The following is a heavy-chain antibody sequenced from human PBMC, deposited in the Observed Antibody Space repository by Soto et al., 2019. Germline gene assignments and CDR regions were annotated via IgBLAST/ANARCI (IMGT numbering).Heavy chain of an antibody. CDR3: ARDLGYYYDSSGRDGMDV. D-gene: IGHD3-22*01. CDR1: GFTFSSYS. CDR2: ISSSSSYI. Sequence: EVQLVESGGGLVKPGGSLRLSCAASGFTFSSYSMNWVRQAPGKGLEWVSSISSSSSYIYYADSVKGRFTISRDNAKNSLYLQMNSLRAEDTAVYYCARDLGYYYDSSGRDGMDVWGQGTTVTVSS. J-gene: IGHJ6*02. V-gene: IGHV3-21*01.